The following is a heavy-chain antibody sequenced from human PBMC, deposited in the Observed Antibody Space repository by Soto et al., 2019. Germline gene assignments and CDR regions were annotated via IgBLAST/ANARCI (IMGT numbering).Heavy chain of an antibody. Sequence: GGSLRLSCAASGFTFSGYDMIWVRQAPGKRLEWVSAISGSGGSKYYADSVKGPFTISRDNSKNTLYLKMNSIRAEDTAVYYCAKPPVSRQLYFDYWGQGTLVTVSS. V-gene: IGHV3-23*01. J-gene: IGHJ4*02. CDR2: ISGSGGSK. CDR3: AKPPVSRQLYFDY. CDR1: GFTFSGYD. D-gene: IGHD6-13*01.